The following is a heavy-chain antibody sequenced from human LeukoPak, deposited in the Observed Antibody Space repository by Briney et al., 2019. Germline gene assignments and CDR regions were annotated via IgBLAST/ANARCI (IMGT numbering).Heavy chain of an antibody. V-gene: IGHV3-21*01. CDR2: ISSSSGHI. CDR1: GFTFSRYS. Sequence: KAGGSLRLSCAASGFTFSRYSMNWVRQAPGKGLEWISSISSSSGHIYYADSVRGRFTISRDNAQNSLFLQMNSLRAEDTAVYYCAGGSSINSYFFDIWGQGTLVTVSS. J-gene: IGHJ4*02. CDR3: AGGSSINSYFFDI. D-gene: IGHD2-2*01.